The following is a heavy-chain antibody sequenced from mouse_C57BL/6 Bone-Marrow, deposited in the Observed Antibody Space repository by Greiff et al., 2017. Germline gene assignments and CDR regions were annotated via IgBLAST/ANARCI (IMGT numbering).Heavy chain of an antibody. Sequence: QVQLQQPGTELVKPGASVKLSCKASGYTFTSYWMHWVKQRPGQGLDWIGNINPSNGGTNYNEKFKSKATLTVDKSSSTAYMQLSGLTSEDSAVYYCARLATVVATDAMDYWGQGTSVTVSS. J-gene: IGHJ4*01. V-gene: IGHV1-53*01. CDR1: GYTFTSYW. CDR2: INPSNGGT. CDR3: ARLATVVATDAMDY. D-gene: IGHD1-1*01.